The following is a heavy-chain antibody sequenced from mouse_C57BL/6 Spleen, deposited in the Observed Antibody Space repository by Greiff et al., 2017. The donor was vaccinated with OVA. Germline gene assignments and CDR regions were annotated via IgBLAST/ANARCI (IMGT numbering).Heavy chain of an antibody. Sequence: QVHVKQSGAELAKPGASVKLSCKASGYTFTSYWMHWVKQRPGQGLEWIGYINPSSGYTKYNQKFKDKATLTADKSSSTPYMQLSSLTYEESAVYYCAQEYDAYFDYWGEGTTLTVSS. CDR2: INPSSGYT. CDR1: GYTFTSYW. V-gene: IGHV1-7*01. CDR3: AQEYDAYFDY. J-gene: IGHJ2*01. D-gene: IGHD2-14*01.